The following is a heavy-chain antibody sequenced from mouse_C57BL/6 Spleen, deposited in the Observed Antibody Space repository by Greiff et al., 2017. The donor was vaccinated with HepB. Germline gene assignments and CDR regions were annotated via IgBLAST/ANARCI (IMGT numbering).Heavy chain of an antibody. CDR2: IYPGDGDT. CDR3: ARSETAQAFDY. J-gene: IGHJ2*01. Sequence: QVQLKESGPELVKPGAPVKISCKASGYAFSSSWMNWVKQRPGKGLEWIGRIYPGDGDTNYNGKFKGKATLTADKSSSTAYMQLSSLTSEDSAVYFCARSETAQAFDYWGQGTILTVSS. V-gene: IGHV1-82*01. D-gene: IGHD3-2*02. CDR1: GYAFSSSW.